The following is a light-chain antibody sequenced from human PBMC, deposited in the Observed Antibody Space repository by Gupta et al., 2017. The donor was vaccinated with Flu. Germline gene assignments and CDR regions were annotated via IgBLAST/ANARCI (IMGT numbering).Light chain of an antibody. CDR3: RQSYSTHT. Sequence: DTQMTQSPSSLSASVGDRVTITCRASQSISSYLHWYQQKPGKAPKLPIYAASSVQRGGPSRFSCSGSLTDFTLTISSQQPEDFASYYCRQSYSTHTFGQGTRLEIK. CDR1: QSISSY. V-gene: IGKV1-39*01. J-gene: IGKJ5*01. CDR2: AAS.